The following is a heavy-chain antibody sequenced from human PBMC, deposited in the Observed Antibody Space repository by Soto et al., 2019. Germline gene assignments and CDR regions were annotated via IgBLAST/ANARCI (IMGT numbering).Heavy chain of an antibody. V-gene: IGHV3-11*01. CDR2: ISSSGSTI. CDR1: GFTFSDYY. J-gene: IGHJ4*02. Sequence: QVQVVESGGGLVKPGGYLRLSCAASGFTFSDYYMSWIRQAPGKGLEWVSYISSSGSTIYYADSVKGRFTISRDNAKNSLYLQTNSLRAEDTAVYYCARDQRWLQSSGYFDHWGQGAMGTVSS. D-gene: IGHD5-12*01. CDR3: ARDQRWLQSSGYFDH.